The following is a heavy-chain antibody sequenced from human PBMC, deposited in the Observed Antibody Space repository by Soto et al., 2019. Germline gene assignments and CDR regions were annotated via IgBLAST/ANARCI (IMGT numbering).Heavy chain of an antibody. CDR3: ARQVYSGSYFGGYYFDY. D-gene: IGHD1-26*01. CDR1: AGSTSSSSYY. V-gene: IGHV4-39*01. CDR2: IYYSGST. Sequence: PSETLSLTWTVSAGSTSSSSYYWGWIRQPTGKGLEWIGSIYYSGSTYYNPSLKIRVTISVDTSKNQFSLKLSSVTAADTAVYYCARQVYSGSYFGGYYFDYWGQGTLVTVS. J-gene: IGHJ4*02.